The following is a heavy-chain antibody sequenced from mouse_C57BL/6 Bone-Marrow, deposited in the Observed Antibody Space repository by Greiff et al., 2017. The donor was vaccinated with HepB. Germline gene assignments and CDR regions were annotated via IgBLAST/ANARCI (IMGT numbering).Heavy chain of an antibody. CDR2: ISYSGST. D-gene: IGHD1-1*02. V-gene: IGHV3-8*01. CDR1: GYSITSDY. CDR3: ARYQFPLFYFDY. Sequence: VHVKQSGPGLAKPSQTLSLTCSVTGYSITSDYWNWIRKFPGNKLEYMGYISYSGSTYYNPSLKSRISITRDTSKNQYYLQLNSVTTEDTATYYCARYQFPLFYFDYWGQGTTLTVSS. J-gene: IGHJ2*01.